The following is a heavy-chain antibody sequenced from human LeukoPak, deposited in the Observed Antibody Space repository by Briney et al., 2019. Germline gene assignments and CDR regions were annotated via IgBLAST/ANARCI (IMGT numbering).Heavy chain of an antibody. D-gene: IGHD3-22*01. J-gene: IGHJ3*02. CDR2: INPSGGST. CDR3: ARGYYDSSGIPARGAFDI. Sequence: APVKVSCKASGYTFTSYYMHWVRQAPGQGLEWMGIINPSGGSTSYAQKFQGRVTMTRDMSTSTVYMELSSLRSEDTAVYYCARGYYDSSGIPARGAFDIWGQGTMVTVSS. V-gene: IGHV1-46*01. CDR1: GYTFTSYY.